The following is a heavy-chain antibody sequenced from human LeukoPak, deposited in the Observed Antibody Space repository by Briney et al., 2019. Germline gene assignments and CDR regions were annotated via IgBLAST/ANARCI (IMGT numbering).Heavy chain of an antibody. Sequence: GGSLRLSCAASGFTFSSYAMHWVRQAPGEGLEYVSGISSDGGSPFHVNSVKGRFTISRDNSKDTLYLQMGSLRAEDMAVYYCARNLYCSGGSCYIGEIDYWGQGTLVTVSS. CDR1: GFTFSSYA. CDR2: ISSDGGSP. CDR3: ARNLYCSGGSCYIGEIDY. D-gene: IGHD2-15*01. V-gene: IGHV3-64*01. J-gene: IGHJ4*02.